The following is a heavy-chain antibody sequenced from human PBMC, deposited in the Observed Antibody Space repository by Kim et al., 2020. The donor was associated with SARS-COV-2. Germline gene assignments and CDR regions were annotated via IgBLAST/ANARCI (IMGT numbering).Heavy chain of an antibody. V-gene: IGHV3-48*03. D-gene: IGHD3-22*01. CDR1: GFTFSSYE. Sequence: GGSLRLSCAASGFTFSSYEMNWVRQAPGKGLEWVSYISSSGSTIYYADSVKGRFTISRDNAKNSLYLQMNSLRAEDTAVYYCARERNYYDSSGSTSEHWYFDLWGRGTLVTVSS. J-gene: IGHJ2*01. CDR2: ISSSGSTI. CDR3: ARERNYYDSSGSTSEHWYFDL.